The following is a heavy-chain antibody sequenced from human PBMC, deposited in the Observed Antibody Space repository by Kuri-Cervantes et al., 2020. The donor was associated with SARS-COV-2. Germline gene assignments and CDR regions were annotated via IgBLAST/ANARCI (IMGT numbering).Heavy chain of an antibody. D-gene: IGHD6-13*01. CDR3: ARDKRYSSSWTYFDY. J-gene: IGHJ4*02. CDR1: GGSISSSSYY. V-gene: IGHV4-61*01. Sequence: SETLSLTCTVSGGSISSSSYYWGWIRQPPGKGLEWIGYIYYSGSTNYNPSLKSRVTISVDTSKNQFSLKLSSVTAADTAVYYCARDKRYSSSWTYFDYWGQGTLVTVSS. CDR2: IYYSGST.